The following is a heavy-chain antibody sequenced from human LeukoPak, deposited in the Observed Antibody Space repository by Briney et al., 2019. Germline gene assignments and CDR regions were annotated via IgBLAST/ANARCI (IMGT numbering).Heavy chain of an antibody. CDR2: INHSGNT. Sequence: RASETLSLTCAVYGGSFSTHYWSWIRQPPGKGLEWIGEINHSGNTNYNPSLKSRVTISVDTSKNQFSLKLSSVTAADTAVFYCAGRRVHNYDSRGYYSRPQRAFDIWGQGTMVTVSS. CDR1: GGSFSTHY. V-gene: IGHV4-34*01. J-gene: IGHJ3*02. CDR3: AGRRVHNYDSRGYYSRPQRAFDI. D-gene: IGHD3-22*01.